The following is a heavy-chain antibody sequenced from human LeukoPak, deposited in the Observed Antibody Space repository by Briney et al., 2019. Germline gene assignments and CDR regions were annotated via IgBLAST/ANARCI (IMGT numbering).Heavy chain of an antibody. CDR3: ARDPPRCSGGSCYARSSGDY. J-gene: IGHJ4*02. V-gene: IGHV1-2*02. D-gene: IGHD2-15*01. CDR1: GYTFTGYY. Sequence: ASVKVSCKASGYTFTGYYMHWVRQAPGQGLEWMGWINPNSGGTNYAQKFQGRVTMTRDTSISTAYMELSRLRSDDTAVYYCARDPPRCSGGSCYARSSGDYWGQGTLVTVSS. CDR2: INPNSGGT.